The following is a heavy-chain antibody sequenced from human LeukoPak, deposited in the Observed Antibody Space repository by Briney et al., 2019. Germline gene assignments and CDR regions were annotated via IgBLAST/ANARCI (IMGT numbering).Heavy chain of an antibody. CDR3: AREYYGSGSYVLDVVDY. V-gene: IGHV1-2*02. CDR2: INPNSGGT. D-gene: IGHD3-10*01. CDR1: GYTFTSYG. Sequence: ASVKVSCKASGYTFTSYGISWVRQAPGQGLEWMGWINPNSGGTNYAQKFQGRVTMTRDTSISTAYMELSRLRSDDTAVYYCAREYYGSGSYVLDVVDYWGQGTLVTVSS. J-gene: IGHJ4*02.